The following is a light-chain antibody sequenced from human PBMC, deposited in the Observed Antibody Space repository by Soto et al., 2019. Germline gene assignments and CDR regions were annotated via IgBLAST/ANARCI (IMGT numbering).Light chain of an antibody. CDR1: SSDVGGYNY. V-gene: IGLV2-14*01. Sequence: QSVLTQPASVSGSPGQSITISCTGTSSDVGGYNYVSWYQQHPGKAPKLMIYEVSKWPSGVSDRFSGSMSGNTASRTISGLQAEDEADCYCSSYTSNSTPYVFGTGTKVTVL. CDR3: SSYTSNSTPYV. CDR2: EVS. J-gene: IGLJ1*01.